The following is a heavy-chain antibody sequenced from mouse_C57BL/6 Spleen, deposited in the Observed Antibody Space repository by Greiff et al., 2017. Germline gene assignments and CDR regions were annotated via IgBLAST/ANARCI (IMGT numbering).Heavy chain of an antibody. Sequence: QVHVKQSGAELVRPGSSVKLSCKASGYTFTSYWMHWVKQRPIQGLEWIGNIDPSDSETHYNQKFKDKATLTVDKSSSTAYMQLSSLTSEDSAVYYCARGYYGSSYDAMDYWGQGTSVTVSS. CDR3: ARGYYGSSYDAMDY. J-gene: IGHJ4*01. V-gene: IGHV1-52*01. CDR2: IDPSDSET. D-gene: IGHD1-1*01. CDR1: GYTFTSYW.